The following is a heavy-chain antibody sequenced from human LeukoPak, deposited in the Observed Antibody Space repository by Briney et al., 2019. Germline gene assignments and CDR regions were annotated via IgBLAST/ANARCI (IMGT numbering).Heavy chain of an antibody. CDR2: IYPGDSDT. V-gene: IGHV5-51*01. CDR3: ARQFRSSAADY. CDR1: GYSFTSYW. D-gene: IGHD6-19*01. Sequence: GESLKISCKGSGYSFTSYWIDWVRQMSGKGLEWMGIIYPGDSDTRYSPSFQGQVTISADKSISTAYLQWSSLKASDTAMYYCARQFRSSAADYWGQGTLVTVSS. J-gene: IGHJ4*02.